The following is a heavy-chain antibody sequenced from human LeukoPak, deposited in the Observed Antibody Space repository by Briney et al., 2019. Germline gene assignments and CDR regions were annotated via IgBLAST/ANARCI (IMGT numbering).Heavy chain of an antibody. V-gene: IGHV3-30-3*01. J-gene: IGHJ3*02. CDR3: AREGEAFDI. CDR2: MSYDGSDK. CDR1: GFTFSSYA. Sequence: GGSLRLSCAASGFTFSSYAMHWVRQAPGKGLEWVTIMSYDGSDKYYADSVKGRFTISRDNSKNTLYLQMNSLRVEDTALYYWAREGEAFDIWGQGTMVIVS.